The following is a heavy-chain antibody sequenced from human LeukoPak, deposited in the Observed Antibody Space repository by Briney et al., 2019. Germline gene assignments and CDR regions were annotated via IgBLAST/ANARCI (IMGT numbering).Heavy chain of an antibody. Sequence: SETLSLTCAVYGGSFSGYFWNWIRQSPGKGLEWIGEVNHTGSTNYNPSFKSRVTISVDTSKNQFSLKLSSVTAADTAVYYCARGSPPIGNYWGQGTLVTVSS. CDR3: ARGSPPIGNY. CDR1: GGSFSGYF. J-gene: IGHJ4*02. V-gene: IGHV4-34*01. CDR2: VNHTGST. D-gene: IGHD1-26*01.